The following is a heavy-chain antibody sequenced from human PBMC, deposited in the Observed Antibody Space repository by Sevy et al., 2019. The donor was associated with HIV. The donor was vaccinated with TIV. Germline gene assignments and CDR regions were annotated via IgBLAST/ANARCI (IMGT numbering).Heavy chain of an antibody. V-gene: IGHV3-30*02. D-gene: IGHD3-16*01. Sequence: GGSLRLSCAASGFTFSSYGIHWVRQAPGKGLEWVAFIRYDGSNKYYADSVKGRFTISRDNSKNTLYLKMNSLRAEDTAVYYCAKGPSPMITFGGVADYWGQGTLVTVSS. CDR2: IRYDGSNK. CDR1: GFTFSSYG. CDR3: AKGPSPMITFGGVADY. J-gene: IGHJ4*02.